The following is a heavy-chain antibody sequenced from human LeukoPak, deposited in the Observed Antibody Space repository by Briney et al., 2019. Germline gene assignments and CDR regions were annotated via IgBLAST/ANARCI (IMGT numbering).Heavy chain of an antibody. CDR2: IYSGGST. CDR3: AKGLLWSQFDY. J-gene: IGHJ4*02. Sequence: GGSLRLSCAASGFTVSTNYMSWVRQAPGKGLEWVSFIYSGGSTYYADSLKGRFTISRDNSKNTLYLQMNSLRAEDTAVYYCAKGLLWSQFDYWGQGTLVTVSS. V-gene: IGHV3-53*01. D-gene: IGHD2-21*01. CDR1: GFTVSTNY.